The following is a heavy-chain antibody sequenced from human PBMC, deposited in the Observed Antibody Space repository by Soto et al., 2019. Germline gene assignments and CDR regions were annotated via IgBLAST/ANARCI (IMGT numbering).Heavy chain of an antibody. Sequence: GESLKISCKGSGYSFTSYWISWVRQMPGKGLEWMGRIDPSDSYTNYSPSFQGHVTISADKSISTAYLQWSSLKASDTAMYYCARWDSGSYSAVDYWGQGTLVTVSS. V-gene: IGHV5-10-1*01. CDR3: ARWDSGSYSAVDY. CDR1: GYSFTSYW. D-gene: IGHD1-26*01. J-gene: IGHJ4*02. CDR2: IDPSDSYT.